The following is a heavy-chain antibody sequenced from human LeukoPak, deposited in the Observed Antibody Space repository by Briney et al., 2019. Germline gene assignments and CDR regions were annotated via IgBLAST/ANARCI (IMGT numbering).Heavy chain of an antibody. CDR2: IYHSGST. D-gene: IGHD6-13*01. CDR1: GYSISSGYY. Sequence: KSSETLSLTCAVSGYSISSGYYWGWIRPPPGKGLAWVGSIYHSGSTYYSPSLKSRVTISVDTSKSQFSLKLTSVTAADTAVYYCARQSSYSATGTPRMDSWFDPWGQGTLVTVSS. CDR3: ARQSSYSATGTPRMDSWFDP. V-gene: IGHV4-38-2*01. J-gene: IGHJ5*02.